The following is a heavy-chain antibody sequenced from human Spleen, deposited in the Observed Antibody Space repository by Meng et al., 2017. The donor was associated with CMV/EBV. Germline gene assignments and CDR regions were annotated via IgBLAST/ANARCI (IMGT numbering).Heavy chain of an antibody. CDR1: GYTFTSYD. CDR3: ARGLYDSSSYYFDY. CDR2: MNPNSGNT. D-gene: IGHD3-22*01. J-gene: IGHJ4*02. Sequence: ASVKVSCKASGYTFTSYDINWVRRATGQGLEWMGWMNPNSGNTGYAQKFQGRVTMTRNTSISTAYMELSSLRSEDTAVYYCARGLYDSSSYYFDYWGQGTLVTVSS. V-gene: IGHV1-8*01.